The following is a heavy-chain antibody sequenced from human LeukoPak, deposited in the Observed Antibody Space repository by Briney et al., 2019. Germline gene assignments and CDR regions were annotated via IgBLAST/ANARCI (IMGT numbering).Heavy chain of an antibody. J-gene: IGHJ4*02. V-gene: IGHV3-21*06. CDR1: GFTFNTFN. Sequence: NTGGSLRLSCAASGFTFNTFNMNWVRQAPGKGLEWVSSITRGGDYIYYADSVKGRFTTSRDNTKNSLSLQLTSLRVEDAAVYYCARGHYDVLAASYKWTPDYWGQGTLVTVSS. D-gene: IGHD3-9*01. CDR2: ITRGGDYI. CDR3: ARGHYDVLAASYKWTPDY.